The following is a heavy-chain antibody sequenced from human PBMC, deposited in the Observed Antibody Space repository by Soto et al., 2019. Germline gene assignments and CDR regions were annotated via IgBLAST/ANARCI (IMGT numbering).Heavy chain of an antibody. J-gene: IGHJ4*02. CDR1: GFTFSRYG. CDR2: IRSDGDTT. CDR3: AKGKGVGATPDGANC. V-gene: IGHV3-23*01. Sequence: GGSLRLSCAASGFTFSRYGMNWVRQAPGKGLEWVSGIRSDGDTTYNTDSVKGRFTVSRDTSKNTVYLQMNSLRAEDTAIYYRAKGKGVGATPDGANCWGQGTLVTVSS. D-gene: IGHD1-26*01.